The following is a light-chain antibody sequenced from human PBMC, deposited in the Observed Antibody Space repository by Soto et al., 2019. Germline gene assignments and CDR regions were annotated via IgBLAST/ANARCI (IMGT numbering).Light chain of an antibody. V-gene: IGKV4-1*01. CDR2: WAS. CDR3: QHYYSTYT. Sequence: DIVMTQSPDSLAVSLGERATINCKSSQSVLYSSNNKNYLAWYQQKPGQPPKLLIYWASTRESGVPDRFSGSRSGTDFTLTISSLQAEDVAVYYCQHYYSTYTFGQGTKLEIK. J-gene: IGKJ2*01. CDR1: QSVLYSSNNKNY.